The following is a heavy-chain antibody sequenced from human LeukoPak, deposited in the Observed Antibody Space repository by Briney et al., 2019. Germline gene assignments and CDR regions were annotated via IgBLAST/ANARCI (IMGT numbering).Heavy chain of an antibody. J-gene: IGHJ4*02. CDR3: VRALYGLDD. CDR1: GFTFSDRY. Sequence: GGSLRLSCAASGFTFSDRYMDWVRQAPGKGLEWVARIRNKAKSYTTEYAASVRGRFTISRDDPNNSLYLQMNSLKTEDTAVYYCVRALYGLDDWGQGTLVTVSS. CDR2: IRNKAKSYTT. V-gene: IGHV3-72*01. D-gene: IGHD2-8*01.